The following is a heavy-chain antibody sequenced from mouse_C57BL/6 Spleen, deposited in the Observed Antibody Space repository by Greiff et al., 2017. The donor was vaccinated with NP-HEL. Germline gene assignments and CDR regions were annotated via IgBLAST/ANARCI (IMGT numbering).Heavy chain of an antibody. D-gene: IGHD2-10*01. CDR3: ARNEMPYYGNYGWFAY. V-gene: IGHV2-2*01. CDR2: IWSGGST. CDR1: GFSLTSYG. Sequence: QVQLKESGPGLVQPSQSLSITCTVSGFSLTSYGVHWVRPSPGKGLEWLGVIWSGGSTDYNAAFIFRLSISKDNSKSQVFFKMNSLQADDTAIYYCARNEMPYYGNYGWFAYWGQGTLVTVSA. J-gene: IGHJ3*01.